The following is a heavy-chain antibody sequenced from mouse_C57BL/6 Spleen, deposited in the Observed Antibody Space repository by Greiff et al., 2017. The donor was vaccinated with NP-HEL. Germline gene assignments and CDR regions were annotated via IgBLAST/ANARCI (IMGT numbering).Heavy chain of an antibody. J-gene: IGHJ3*01. V-gene: IGHV14-4*01. CDR3: TNLWLRQGAWFAY. D-gene: IGHD2-2*01. CDR2: IDPENGDT. CDR1: GFNIKDDY. Sequence: EVQLQQSGAELVRPGASVKLSCTASGFNIKDDYMHWVKQRPEQGLEWIGWIDPENGDTEYASKFQGKATITADTSSNTAYLQLSSLTSEDTAVYYCTNLWLRQGAWFAYWGQGTLVTVSA.